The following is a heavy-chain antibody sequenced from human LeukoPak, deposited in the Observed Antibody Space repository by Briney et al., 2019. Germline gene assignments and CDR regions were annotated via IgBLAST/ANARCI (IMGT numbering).Heavy chain of an antibody. CDR3: ARVPQGSSWPYYFDY. CDR2: IVPILGTA. Sequence: SVTVSCKASGGTFSTYAISWARQAPGQGLEWVGRIVPILGTANYAQNFQGRVTITADRSTTTAYMELSSLRSEDTAVYYCARVPQGSSWPYYFDYWGQGTLVTVSS. CDR1: GGTFSTYA. V-gene: IGHV1-69*04. D-gene: IGHD6-13*01. J-gene: IGHJ4*02.